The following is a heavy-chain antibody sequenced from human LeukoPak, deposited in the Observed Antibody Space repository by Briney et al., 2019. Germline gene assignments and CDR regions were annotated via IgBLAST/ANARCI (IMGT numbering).Heavy chain of an antibody. CDR1: GFTVSSKY. CDR2: IYSGGST. CDR3: SSGRGDTTGGY. J-gene: IGHJ4*02. V-gene: IGHV3-53*04. D-gene: IGHD5-18*01. Sequence: GGSLRLSCAASGFTVSSKYMSWVRQAPGGGLEWVSVIYSGGSTYYADSGKGRFTISRHKSKHWLYVQMNRLRAEDTVVYYCSSGRGDTTGGYWGQGTPVSVSS.